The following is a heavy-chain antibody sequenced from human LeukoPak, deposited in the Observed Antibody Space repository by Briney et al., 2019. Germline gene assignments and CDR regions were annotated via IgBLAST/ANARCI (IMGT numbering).Heavy chain of an antibody. CDR3: ARVVDQAMFNCFDY. J-gene: IGHJ4*02. CDR2: ISSSGSTI. CDR1: GFTFSSYE. Sequence: GGSLRLSCAASGFTFSSYEMNWVRQAPGKGLEWVSYISSSGSTIYYADSVKGRFTISRDNAKNSLYLQMNSLRAEDTAVYYCARVVDQAMFNCFDYWAREPWSPSPQ. V-gene: IGHV3-48*03. D-gene: IGHD5-18*01.